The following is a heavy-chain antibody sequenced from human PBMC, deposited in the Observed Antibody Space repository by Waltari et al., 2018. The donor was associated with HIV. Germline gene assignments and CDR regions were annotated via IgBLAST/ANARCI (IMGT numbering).Heavy chain of an antibody. D-gene: IGHD5-18*01. CDR1: GYLFISHY. CDR3: ARGVPVDTAMGKYYYYALDV. CDR2: INPSGGST. J-gene: IGHJ6*02. V-gene: IGHV1-46*01. Sequence: QVQLVQSGAEVKKPGASVKVSCQAFGYLFISHYMHWARQAPGQRLEWMGIINPSGGSTTYAQKFQGRVTMTRDTSTSTVYMELSSLRSEDTAVYYCARGVPVDTAMGKYYYYALDVWGQGTTVTVSS.